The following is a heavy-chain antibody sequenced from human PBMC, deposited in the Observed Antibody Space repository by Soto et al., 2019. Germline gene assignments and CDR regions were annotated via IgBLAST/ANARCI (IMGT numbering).Heavy chain of an antibody. CDR1: GDSIISSDFY. Sequence: SETLSLTCTVSGDSIISSDFYWGWVRQPPGKGLEWIGSIFYLGSSYYNPSLKSRVTMSVDTPKHRFSLRLSSMTYADPALYFCARPSLPLRKNNCFDPWGQGNMVTVSS. J-gene: IGHJ5*02. CDR2: IFYLGSS. CDR3: ARPSLPLRKNNCFDP. V-gene: IGHV4-39*01.